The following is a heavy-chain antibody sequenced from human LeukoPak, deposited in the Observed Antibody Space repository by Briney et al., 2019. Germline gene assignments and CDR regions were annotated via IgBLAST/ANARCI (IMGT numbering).Heavy chain of an antibody. CDR1: GGSISSGDYY. CDR2: IYYSGST. V-gene: IGHV4-30-4*01. D-gene: IGHD3-22*01. J-gene: IGHJ4*02. CDR3: ARAHYDSSGSFGY. Sequence: SETLSLTCTVSGGSISSGDYYWSWIRQPPGKGLEWIGYIYYSGSTYYNPSLRSRVTISVDTSKSQFSLKLSSVTAADTAVYYCARAHYDSSGSFGYWGQGTLVTVSS.